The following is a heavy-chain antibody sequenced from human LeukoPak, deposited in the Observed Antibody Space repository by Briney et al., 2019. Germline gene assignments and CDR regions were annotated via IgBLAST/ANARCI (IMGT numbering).Heavy chain of an antibody. Sequence: PSETLSLTCTVSGGSISSYYWGWIRQPPGKGLEWIGYIYYSGSTNYNPSLKSRVIISVDTSKNQFSLKLSSVTAADTAVYYCAHTWGTGTTLDAFDIWGQGTMVTVSS. CDR2: IYYSGST. J-gene: IGHJ3*02. D-gene: IGHD1-1*01. CDR1: GGSISSYY. CDR3: AHTWGTGTTLDAFDI. V-gene: IGHV4-59*01.